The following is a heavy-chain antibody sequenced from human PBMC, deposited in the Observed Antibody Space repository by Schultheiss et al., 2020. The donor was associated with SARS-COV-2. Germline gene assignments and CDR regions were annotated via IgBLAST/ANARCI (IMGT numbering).Heavy chain of an antibody. J-gene: IGHJ4*02. CDR3: AKGSIAAAGG. CDR1: GFTFDDYG. V-gene: IGHV3-23*01. Sequence: GGSLRLSCATSGFTFDDYGMSWVRQRQGKGLEWVSTISGSGGSTYYADSVQGRFTFSRDNSKNSLFLQMNSLRAEDTAVYYCAKGSIAAAGGWGQGTLVTVSS. D-gene: IGHD6-13*01. CDR2: ISGSGGST.